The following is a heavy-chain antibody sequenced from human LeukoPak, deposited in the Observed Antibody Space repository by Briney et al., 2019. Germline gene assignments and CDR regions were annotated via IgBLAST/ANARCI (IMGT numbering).Heavy chain of an antibody. Sequence: NPSETLSLTCTVSGASISSYYWSWIRQPPGKGLEWIGYIYYSGSTNYNPSLKSRVTISVDTSKNQFSLKLSSVTAADTAVYYCARHAVRGVPKIYYYYGMDVWGQGTTVTVSS. V-gene: IGHV4-59*08. D-gene: IGHD3-10*01. CDR1: GASISSYY. J-gene: IGHJ6*02. CDR3: ARHAVRGVPKIYYYYGMDV. CDR2: IYYSGST.